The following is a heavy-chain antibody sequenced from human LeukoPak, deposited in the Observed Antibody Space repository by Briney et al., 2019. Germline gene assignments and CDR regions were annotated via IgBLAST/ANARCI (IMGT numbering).Heavy chain of an antibody. CDR2: INHSGST. J-gene: IGHJ4*02. CDR3: ARGLRWLRRGTGYYFDY. V-gene: IGHV4-34*01. Sequence: SETLSLTCAVYGGSFSGCYWSWIRQPPGKGLEWIGEINHSGSTNYNPSLKSRVTISVDTSKNQFSLKLSSVTAADTAVYYCARGLRWLRRGTGYYFDYWGQGTLVTVSS. CDR1: GGSFSGCY. D-gene: IGHD5-12*01.